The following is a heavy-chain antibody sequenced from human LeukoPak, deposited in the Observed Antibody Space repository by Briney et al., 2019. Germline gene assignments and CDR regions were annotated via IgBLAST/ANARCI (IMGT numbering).Heavy chain of an antibody. J-gene: IGHJ4*02. CDR1: GDSIRSSTYY. CDR2: IYYSGST. CDR3: ARCRRDGYFSRSFDY. V-gene: IGHV4-39*01. D-gene: IGHD5-24*01. Sequence: SETLSLTCTVSGDSIRSSTYYWGWIRQPPGKGLEWIGNIYYSGSTYYNPSLQSRVTISVDTSKNQFSLRLSSVTAADTAVYFCARCRRDGYFSRSFDYWGQGTLVTVSS.